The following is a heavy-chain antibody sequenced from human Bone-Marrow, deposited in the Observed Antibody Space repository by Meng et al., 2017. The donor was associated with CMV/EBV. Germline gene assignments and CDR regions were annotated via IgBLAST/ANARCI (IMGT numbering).Heavy chain of an antibody. V-gene: IGHV3-23*03. CDR1: GFTFSTYA. J-gene: IGHJ3*02. D-gene: IGHD4-17*01. Sequence: GESLKISCAASGFTFSTYAMSWVRQAPGKGLEWVSVIYSGGTSTYYADSVKGRFTISRDNSKNTLYLQMNSLRAEDTAVYYCARAPVYGDYDSDAFDIWGQGTMVTGSS. CDR2: IYSGGTST. CDR3: ARAPVYGDYDSDAFDI.